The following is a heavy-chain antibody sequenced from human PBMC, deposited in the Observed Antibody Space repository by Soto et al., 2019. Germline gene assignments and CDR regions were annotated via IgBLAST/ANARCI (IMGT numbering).Heavy chain of an antibody. D-gene: IGHD3-10*01. J-gene: IGHJ4*02. V-gene: IGHV3-33*01. CDR1: GFTFSSYG. CDR3: AREESSGSGFDY. Sequence: QVQLVESGGGVVQPGRSLRLSCAASGFTFSSYGIHWVRQAPGKGLEWVAVIWYDGSNKYYGDSVKGRFTISRDNSKNPLYLQMNSLRAEDTAVYYCAREESSGSGFDYWGQGTLVTVSS. CDR2: IWYDGSNK.